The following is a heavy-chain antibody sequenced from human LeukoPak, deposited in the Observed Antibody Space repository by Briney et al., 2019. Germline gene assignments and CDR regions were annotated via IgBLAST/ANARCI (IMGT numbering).Heavy chain of an antibody. V-gene: IGHV4-39*07. J-gene: IGHJ3*02. D-gene: IGHD2-2*01. CDR2: IYYSGST. CDR1: GGSISSSSYY. Sequence: NPSETLSLTCTVSGGSISSSSYYWGWIRQPPGKGLEWIGSIYYSGSTYYNPSLKSRVTISVDTSKNQFSLKLSSVTAADTAVYYCARGACSSTSCYGGYAFDIWGQGTMVTVSS. CDR3: ARGACSSTSCYGGYAFDI.